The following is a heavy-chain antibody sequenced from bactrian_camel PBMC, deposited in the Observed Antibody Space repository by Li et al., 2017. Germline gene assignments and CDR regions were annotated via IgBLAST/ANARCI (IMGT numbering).Heavy chain of an antibody. CDR3: AADRDVNVPPSLALDSGRYNN. CDR1: GVTYRTYF. Sequence: VQLVESGGGSVQVGGSLRLSCAATGVTYRTYFTAWFRQAPGKEREGVAVIHSEGHYTRYADSVKGRFTLSQDNAKKTVYLQMSDLKPEDSAMYYCAADRDVNVPPSLALDSGRYNNWGQGTQVTVS. V-gene: IGHV3S6*01. CDR2: IHSEGHYT. J-gene: IGHJ4*01.